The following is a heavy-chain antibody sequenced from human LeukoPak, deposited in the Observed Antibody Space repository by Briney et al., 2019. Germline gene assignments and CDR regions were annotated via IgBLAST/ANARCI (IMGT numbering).Heavy chain of an antibody. V-gene: IGHV4-4*07. Sequence: SETLSLTCTVSGGSISSYYWSWIRQPAGKGLEWIGRIYTSGSTNYNPSLKSRVTMSVDTSKNQFSLKLSSVTAADTAVYYCARGHDFWSVSNWFDPWGQGTLVTVSS. CDR2: IYTSGST. D-gene: IGHD3-3*01. CDR3: ARGHDFWSVSNWFDP. CDR1: GGSISSYY. J-gene: IGHJ5*02.